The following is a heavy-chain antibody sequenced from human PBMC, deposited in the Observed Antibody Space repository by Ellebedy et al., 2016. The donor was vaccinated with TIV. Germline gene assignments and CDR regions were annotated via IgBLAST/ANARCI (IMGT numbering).Heavy chain of an antibody. V-gene: IGHV3-30*02. CDR3: ARGGAYWYFDL. D-gene: IGHD4/OR15-4a*01. Sequence: GGSLRLSCAASGFTFSNSGMNWVRQAPGKGLEWVAFIRFDGNNAYYADSAKGRFTISRDNSQNTLYLQMNSLRAEDTAVYYCARGGAYWYFDLWGRGSLVTVSS. J-gene: IGHJ2*01. CDR2: IRFDGNNA. CDR1: GFTFSNSG.